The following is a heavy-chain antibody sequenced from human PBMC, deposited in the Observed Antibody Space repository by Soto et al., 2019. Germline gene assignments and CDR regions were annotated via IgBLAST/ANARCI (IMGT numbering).Heavy chain of an antibody. CDR1: GFTFSSYA. CDR2: ISGSCGST. J-gene: IGHJ4*02. CDR3: ATAIAAAGSRL. V-gene: IGHV3-23*01. Sequence: GGSLRLSCAASGFTFSSYAMSWVRQAPGKGLEWVSAISGSCGSTYYADSVKGRFTISRDNSKNTLYLPMNSLRAEDTAVYYCATAIAAAGSRLWGQGTLVTVSS. D-gene: IGHD6-13*01.